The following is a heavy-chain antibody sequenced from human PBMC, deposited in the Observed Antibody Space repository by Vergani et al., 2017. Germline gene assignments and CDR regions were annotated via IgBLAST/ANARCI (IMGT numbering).Heavy chain of an antibody. V-gene: IGHV3-21*01. CDR1: GFTFSSYS. CDR2: ISSSSSYI. J-gene: IGHJ4*02. D-gene: IGHD6-19*01. Sequence: EVQLLESGGGLVKPGGSLRLSCAASGFTFSSYSMNWVRQAPGKGLEWVSSISSSSSYIYYADSVKGRFTISRDNAKNSLYLQMNSLRAEDTAVYYCAKSLWGSSGWLIDYWGQGTLVTVSS. CDR3: AKSLWGSSGWLIDY.